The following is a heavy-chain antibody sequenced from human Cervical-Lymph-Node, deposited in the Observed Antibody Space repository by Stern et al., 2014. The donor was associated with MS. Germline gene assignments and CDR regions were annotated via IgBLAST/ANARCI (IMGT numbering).Heavy chain of an antibody. CDR1: GYSFTANW. CDR3: ARDYGDYAFDY. V-gene: IGHV5-51*01. CDR2: IYPGDSDT. J-gene: IGHJ4*02. D-gene: IGHD4-17*01. Sequence: EVQLLESGAEVKKPGESLKISCKGSGYSFTANWNAWVRQMHGKGLERMGIIYPGDSDTRYSPSFQGQVTISADKSISTAYLQWSSLKASDTAMYYCARDYGDYAFDYWGQGTLVTVSS.